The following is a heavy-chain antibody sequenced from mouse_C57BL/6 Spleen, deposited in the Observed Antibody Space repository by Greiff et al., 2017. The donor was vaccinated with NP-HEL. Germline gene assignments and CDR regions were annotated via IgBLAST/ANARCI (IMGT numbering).Heavy chain of an antibody. J-gene: IGHJ3*01. Sequence: EVKVVESGGGLVQPGGSLSLSCAASGFTFTDYYMSWVRQPPGKALEWLGFIRNKANGYTTEYSASVKGRFTISRDNSQSILYLQMNALRAEDSATYYCARSIFPYDYDGIFAYWGQGTLVTVSA. CDR1: GFTFTDYY. D-gene: IGHD2-4*01. CDR3: ARSIFPYDYDGIFAY. V-gene: IGHV7-3*01. CDR2: IRNKANGYTT.